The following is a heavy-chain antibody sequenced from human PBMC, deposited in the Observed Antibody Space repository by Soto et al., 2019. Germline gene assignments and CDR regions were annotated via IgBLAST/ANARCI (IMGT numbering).Heavy chain of an antibody. Sequence: SETLSPPCAVYGCSISSNSYYWGWIRQPPGKGLEWIGSIYYSGSTYYNPSLKSRVTISVDTSKNQFSLKLSSVTAADTAVYYCAARIAARPDYYYYMDVWGKGTTVTVSS. CDR1: GCSISSNSYY. V-gene: IGHV4-39*01. D-gene: IGHD6-6*01. CDR2: IYYSGST. J-gene: IGHJ6*03. CDR3: AARIAARPDYYYYMDV.